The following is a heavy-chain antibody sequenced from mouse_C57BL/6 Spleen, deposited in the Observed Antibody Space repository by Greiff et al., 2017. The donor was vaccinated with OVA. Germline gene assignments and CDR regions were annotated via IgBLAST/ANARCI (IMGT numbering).Heavy chain of an antibody. CDR3: ARSYYGSSHYFDY. D-gene: IGHD1-1*01. Sequence: QVQLKQPGAELVRPGTSVKLSCKASGYTFTSYWMHWVKQRPGQGLEWIGVIDPSDSYTNYNQKFKGKATLTVDTYSSTAYMQLSSLTSEDAAVYYCARSYYGSSHYFDYWGQGTTLTVSS. J-gene: IGHJ2*01. V-gene: IGHV1-59*01. CDR2: IDPSDSYT. CDR1: GYTFTSYW.